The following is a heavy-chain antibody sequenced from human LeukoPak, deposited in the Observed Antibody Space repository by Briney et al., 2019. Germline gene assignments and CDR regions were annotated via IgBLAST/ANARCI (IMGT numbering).Heavy chain of an antibody. Sequence: PSETLSLTCTVSGGSISSYYWSWIRHPPGKGLEWIGYIYYSGSTNYNPSLKSRVTISVDTSKNQFSLKLSSETAADTAVYYCARGGRTGTVDYWGQVTLVTVSS. CDR2: IYYSGST. CDR3: ARGGRTGTVDY. CDR1: GGSISSYY. J-gene: IGHJ4*02. V-gene: IGHV4-59*01. D-gene: IGHD1-7*01.